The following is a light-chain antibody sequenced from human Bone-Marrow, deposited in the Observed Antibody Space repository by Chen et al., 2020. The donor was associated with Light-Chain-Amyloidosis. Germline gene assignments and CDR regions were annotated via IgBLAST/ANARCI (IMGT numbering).Light chain of an antibody. Sequence: EIVLTQFPGTLSLSPGERATLSSRARQSVSGNLIGWYQQKPGQAPRLLMYGPSSRTNGFPDRFSGSGSGXXFTLTVSRVXPEDFAVYYCQQYGGPPGAFGQGTTVELK. CDR1: QSVSGNL. J-gene: IGKJ1*01. V-gene: IGKV3-20*01. CDR3: QQYGGPPGA. CDR2: GPS.